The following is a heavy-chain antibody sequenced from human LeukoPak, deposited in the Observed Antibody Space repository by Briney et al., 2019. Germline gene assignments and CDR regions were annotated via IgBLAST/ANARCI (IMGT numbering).Heavy chain of an antibody. CDR3: AREGDDILTGTYYYYMDV. CDR2: ISAYNGNT. V-gene: IGHV1-18*01. J-gene: IGHJ6*03. CDR1: GYTFTSYG. Sequence: ASVKVSCKASGYTFTSYGISWVRQAPGQPLEWMGWISAYNGNTNYAQKLQGRVTMTTDTSTSTAYMELRSLRSDDTAVYYCAREGDDILTGTYYYYMDVWGKGTTVTVSS. D-gene: IGHD3-9*01.